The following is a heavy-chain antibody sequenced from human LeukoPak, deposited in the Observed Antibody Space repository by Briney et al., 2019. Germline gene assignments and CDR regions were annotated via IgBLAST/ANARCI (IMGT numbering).Heavy chain of an antibody. CDR2: ISSSNGDST. J-gene: IGHJ6*03. CDR1: GFTSSNYA. Sequence: GGSLRLSCPASGFTSSNYAMHWVRQAPGKGLEYVSGISSSNGDSTHYAKSVKGRFTISRDNSKNTLYLQMDSLRTEDMAVYYCARRGLGGSYYMDLWGKGTTVTVSS. CDR3: ARRGLGGSYYMDL. V-gene: IGHV3-64*01. D-gene: IGHD3-16*01.